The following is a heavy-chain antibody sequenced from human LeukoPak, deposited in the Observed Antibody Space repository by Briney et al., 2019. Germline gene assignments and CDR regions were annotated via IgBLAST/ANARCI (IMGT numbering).Heavy chain of an antibody. D-gene: IGHD5-12*01. CDR1: GFTFSTYA. CDR3: AKDQFGGYGSIDS. Sequence: GGSPRLSCAASGFTFSTYAIAWVRQAPGKGLDWVSSIYSDRSTYYADSVKGRFTISRDNSKNTLHLQMSSLRAEDTAIYYCAKDQFGGYGSIDSWGQGTLVTVSS. V-gene: IGHV3-23*05. J-gene: IGHJ4*02. CDR2: IYSDRST.